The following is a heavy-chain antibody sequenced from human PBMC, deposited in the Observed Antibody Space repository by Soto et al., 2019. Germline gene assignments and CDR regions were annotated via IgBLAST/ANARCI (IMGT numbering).Heavy chain of an antibody. D-gene: IGHD6-13*01. Sequence: CKGSGYSFTTYWIGWVRQMAGKGLEGMVIIYPGDSDTRYSPSFQGQVTISADKSINTTYLQWSSLKASDTAIYYCARQAAAGKYYYAMDVWGQGTTVTVSS. CDR2: IYPGDSDT. J-gene: IGHJ6*02. V-gene: IGHV5-51*01. CDR3: ARQAAAGKYYYAMDV. CDR1: GYSFTTYW.